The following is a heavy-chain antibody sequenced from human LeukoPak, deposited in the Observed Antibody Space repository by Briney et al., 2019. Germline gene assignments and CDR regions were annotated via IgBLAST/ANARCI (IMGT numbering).Heavy chain of an antibody. CDR3: ARDGHYYDSLTPFDY. CDR1: GFTFSSYS. J-gene: IGHJ4*02. Sequence: GGSLRLSCAASGFTFSSYSMNWVRQAPGKGLEWVSSISSSGSYIYYADSVKGRLTISRDNAKNSLYLQMNSLRAEDTAVYYCARDGHYYDSLTPFDYWGQGTLVTVSS. CDR2: ISSSGSYI. V-gene: IGHV3-21*01. D-gene: IGHD3-22*01.